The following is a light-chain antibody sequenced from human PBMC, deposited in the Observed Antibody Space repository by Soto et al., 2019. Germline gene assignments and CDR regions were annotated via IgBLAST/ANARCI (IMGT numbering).Light chain of an antibody. CDR2: DAS. Sequence: DIQMTQSPSTLSASVGDRVTITCRASQSISSWLAWYQQKQGKAPKLLIYDASSLESGVPSRFSGSGSGTEFTLTISSLQPDDFATYYCQQYNSYSTFGQGTKVDI. CDR1: QSISSW. J-gene: IGKJ1*01. CDR3: QQYNSYST. V-gene: IGKV1-5*01.